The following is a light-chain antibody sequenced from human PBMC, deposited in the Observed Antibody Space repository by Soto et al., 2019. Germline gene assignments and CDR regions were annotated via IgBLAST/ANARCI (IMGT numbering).Light chain of an antibody. CDR3: GTWDRNPPVV. V-gene: IGLV4-60*03. J-gene: IGLJ2*01. CDR2: LEGSGSY. Sequence: QSVLTQSSSASASLGSSVKLTCTRTSGHSSYIIAWHQQQPGKAPRYLMKLEGSGSYNKGSGVPDRFSGSSSGADRYLTISDLQSEDEADYYCGTWDRNPPVVFGGGTKLTVL. CDR1: SGHSSYI.